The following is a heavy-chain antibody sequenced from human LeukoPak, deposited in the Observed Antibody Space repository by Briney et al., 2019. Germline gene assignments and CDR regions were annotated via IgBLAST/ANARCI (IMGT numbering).Heavy chain of an antibody. CDR3: ARVVPAARWFDP. J-gene: IGHJ5*02. V-gene: IGHV4-38-2*02. CDR1: GYSISSGYY. CDR2: IYHSGSA. Sequence: SETLSLTCTVSGYSISSGYYWGWIRQPPGKGLEWIGSIYHSGSAYYNPSLKSRVTISVDTSKNQFSLKLGSVTAADTAVYYCARVVPAARWFDPWGQGTLVTVSS. D-gene: IGHD2-2*01.